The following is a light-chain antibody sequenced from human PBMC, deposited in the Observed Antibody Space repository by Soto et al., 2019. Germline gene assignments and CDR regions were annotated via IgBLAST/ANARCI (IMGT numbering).Light chain of an antibody. V-gene: IGKV3-20*01. CDR1: QSVSNNY. CDR2: GAS. J-gene: IGKJ1*01. Sequence: EIVLTQSPGTLSLSPWERATVCCRASQSVSNNYLAWYQQKPGQAPRLLIYGASNRATGIPDRFSGSGSGTDFTLTISRLEPEDFAVYYCQQYGSSGTFGQGTKVDIK. CDR3: QQYGSSGT.